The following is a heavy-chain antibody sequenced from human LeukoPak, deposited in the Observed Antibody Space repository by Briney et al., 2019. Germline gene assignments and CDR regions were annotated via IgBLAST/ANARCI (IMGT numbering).Heavy chain of an antibody. J-gene: IGHJ4*02. CDR3: ARGGIAAAGTFDY. CDR2: ISSSSSYI. CDR1: GFTFSSYS. D-gene: IGHD6-13*01. Sequence: PGGSLRLSCAASGFTFSSYSMNWVRQAPGQGLEWVSSISSSSSYIYYADSVKGRFTISTDNAKNSLYLQMNSLRAEDTAVYYCARGGIAAAGTFDYWGQGTLVTVSS. V-gene: IGHV3-21*01.